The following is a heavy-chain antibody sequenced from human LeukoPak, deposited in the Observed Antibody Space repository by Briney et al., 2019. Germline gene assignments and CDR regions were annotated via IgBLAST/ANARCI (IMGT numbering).Heavy chain of an antibody. D-gene: IGHD2-15*01. CDR3: ARGVGPRGVDWFDP. CDR2: ISSSGSTI. Sequence: PGGSLRLSCAASGFTFSSYEMNWVRQAPGKGLEWVSYISSSGSTIYYADSVKGRFTISRDNAKNSLYLQMNSLRAEDTAVYYCARGVGPRGVDWFDPWGQGTLVTVSS. V-gene: IGHV3-48*03. CDR1: GFTFSSYE. J-gene: IGHJ5*02.